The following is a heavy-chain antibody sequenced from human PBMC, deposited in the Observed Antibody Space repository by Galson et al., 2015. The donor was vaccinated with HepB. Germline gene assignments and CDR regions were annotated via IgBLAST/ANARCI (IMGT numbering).Heavy chain of an antibody. D-gene: IGHD5-12*01. CDR1: GFTFSSYA. CDR3: AKVERGYSGYGDSYYNYYGMDV. CDR2: ISNSGGST. J-gene: IGHJ6*02. Sequence: SLRLSCAASGFTFSSYAMSWVRQAPGKGLEWVSTISNSGGSTYYADSVKGRFTISRDNSKNMLYLQMNSLRAEDTVVYYCAKVERGYSGYGDSYYNYYGMDVWGQGTTVTVSS. V-gene: IGHV3-23*01.